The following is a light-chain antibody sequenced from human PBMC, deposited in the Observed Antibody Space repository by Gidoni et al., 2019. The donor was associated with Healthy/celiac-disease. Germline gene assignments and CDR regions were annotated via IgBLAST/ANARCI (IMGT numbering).Light chain of an antibody. CDR2: DAS. CDR3: QQRSNWLT. Sequence: DIVLTQSPATLSLSPGERATLTCRASQSVSSYLAWYQQKPGQAPRLLIYDASNRVTGIPARFSGSGSGTDFTLTISSLEPEDFAVYYCQQRSNWLTFGGGTKVEIK. J-gene: IGKJ4*01. CDR1: QSVSSY. V-gene: IGKV3-11*01.